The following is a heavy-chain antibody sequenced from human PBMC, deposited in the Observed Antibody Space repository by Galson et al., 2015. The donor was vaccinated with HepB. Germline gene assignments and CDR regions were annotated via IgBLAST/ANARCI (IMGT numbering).Heavy chain of an antibody. CDR1: GYTFTSYY. V-gene: IGHV1-46*01. J-gene: IGHJ6*02. CDR2: INPSGGST. CDR3: AREPFVVVPAAIGLSAYGMDV. D-gene: IGHD2-2*02. Sequence: SVKVSCKASGYTFTSYYMHWVRQAPGQGLEWMGIINPSGGSTSYAQKFQGRVTMTRDTSTSTVYMELSSLRSEDTAVYYCAREPFVVVPAAIGLSAYGMDVWGQGTTVTVSS.